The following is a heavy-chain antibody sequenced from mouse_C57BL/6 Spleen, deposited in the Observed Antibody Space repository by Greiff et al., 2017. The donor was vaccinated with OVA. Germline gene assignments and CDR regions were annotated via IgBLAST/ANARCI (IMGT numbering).Heavy chain of an antibody. V-gene: IGHV1-26*01. D-gene: IGHD1-1*01. CDR1: GYTFTDYY. CDR2: INHNHGGT. Sequence: EVQLQQSGPELVKPGASVKISCKASGYTFTDYYMNWVKQSHGKSLEWIGDINHNHGGTSYKQKFKGKATLTVDKSSSTAYMELRSLTSEDSAVYYCARPPVVATEAMDYWGQGTSVTVSS. J-gene: IGHJ4*01. CDR3: ARPPVVATEAMDY.